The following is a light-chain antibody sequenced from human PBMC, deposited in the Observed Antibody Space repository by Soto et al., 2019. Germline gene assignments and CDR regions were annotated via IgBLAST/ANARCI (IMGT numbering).Light chain of an antibody. CDR2: GAS. J-gene: IGKJ1*01. CDR3: QQTYSNLWT. Sequence: DIRMTPSPCGMSLSXAARFSYTXXASQDIGHSLAWYQQKPGKPIQLLIYGASTLHSGVPSRFSGSGSGTDFTLTISSLQPEDFAHYYCQQTYSNLWTFGQGTKVDI. V-gene: IGKV1-27*01. CDR1: QDIGHS.